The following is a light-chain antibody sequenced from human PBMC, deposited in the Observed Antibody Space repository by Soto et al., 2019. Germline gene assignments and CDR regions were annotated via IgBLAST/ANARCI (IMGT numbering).Light chain of an antibody. CDR1: QSVSSN. Sequence: EIVMTQSPATLSVSPGERATLSCRASQSVSSNLAWYQQKPGQAPRLLIYGASTRATGIPARFSGSGSGTDFTLTISSLEPEDFAVYYCQQYGSPPWTFGQGTKVDIK. V-gene: IGKV3-15*01. CDR2: GAS. J-gene: IGKJ1*01. CDR3: QQYGSPPWT.